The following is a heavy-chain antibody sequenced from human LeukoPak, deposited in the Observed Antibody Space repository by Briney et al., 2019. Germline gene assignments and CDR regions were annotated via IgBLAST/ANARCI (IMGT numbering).Heavy chain of an antibody. CDR1: VGSVNGHY. CDR2: IYSGGSI. V-gene: IGHV4-59*02. D-gene: IGHD1-26*01. J-gene: IGHJ4*02. Sequence: SETLSLTCSVSVGSVNGHYWSWIRQPPGKGLEWIGYIYSGGSINYNPSLRGRPTISVDPSKSQFSLTLNSVTAADTAVYYCARRAYSGSYYYFDYWGQGILVTVSS. CDR3: ARRAYSGSYYYFDY.